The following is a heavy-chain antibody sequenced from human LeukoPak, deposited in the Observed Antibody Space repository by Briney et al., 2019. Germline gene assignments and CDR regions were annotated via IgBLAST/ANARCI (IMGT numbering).Heavy chain of an antibody. CDR1: GFTFSSYD. D-gene: IGHD1-26*01. V-gene: IGHV3-13*01. CDR3: ARGGQFEANDAFDI. CDR2: IGTAGDT. J-gene: IGHJ3*02. Sequence: SGGSLRLSCAASGFTFSSYDMHSVRQATGKGLEWVSAIGTAGDTYYPGSVKGRFTISRENAKNSLYLQMNSLRAGDTAVYYCARGGQFEANDAFDIWGQGTMVTVSS.